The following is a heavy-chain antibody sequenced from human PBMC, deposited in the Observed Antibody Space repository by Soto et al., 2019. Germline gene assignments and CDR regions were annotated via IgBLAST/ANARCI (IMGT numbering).Heavy chain of an antibody. CDR2: ISGSGGST. D-gene: IGHD5-18*01. CDR1: GFTFSSYA. J-gene: IGHJ3*02. V-gene: IGHV3-23*01. Sequence: GGSLRLSCAASGFTFSSYAMSWVRQAPGKGLEWVSAISGSGGSTYYADSVKGRFTISRDNSKNTLYLQMNSLRAEDTAVYYCAKDVTAMAQSPDAFDIWGQGTMVTVS. CDR3: AKDVTAMAQSPDAFDI.